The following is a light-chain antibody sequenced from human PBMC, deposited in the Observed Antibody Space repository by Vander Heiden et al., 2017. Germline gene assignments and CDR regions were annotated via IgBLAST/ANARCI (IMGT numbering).Light chain of an antibody. CDR1: QSLLHNNGKTY. Sequence: DVGLTQTPRYLSVTPGQPAYMSRQSSQSLLHNNGKTYVYWYLQKAGQPPHLLIYEVYNRVTGVPDRFSGSGSGTEFTLKISRVESEDVGVYYCMENIQLPVTFGGGTKLEIK. V-gene: IGKV2D-29*01. CDR3: MENIQLPVT. J-gene: IGKJ4*01. CDR2: EVY.